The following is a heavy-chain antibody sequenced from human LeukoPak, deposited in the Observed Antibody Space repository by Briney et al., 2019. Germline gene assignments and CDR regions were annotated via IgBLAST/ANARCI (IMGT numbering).Heavy chain of an antibody. D-gene: IGHD6-6*01. CDR1: GCSISSYY. CDR3: AKLGQEDWFDP. J-gene: IGHJ5*02. CDR2: IYYSGST. Sequence: SETLSLTCTVSGCSISSYYWSCIRQPPGKGLEWIGYIYYSGSTNYNPSLKSRVTISVDTSKNQFSLKLSSVTAADTAVYYCAKLGQEDWFDPWGQGTLVTVSS. V-gene: IGHV4-59*08.